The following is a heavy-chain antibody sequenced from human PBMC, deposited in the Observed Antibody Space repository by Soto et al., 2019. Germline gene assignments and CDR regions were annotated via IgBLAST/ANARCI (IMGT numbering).Heavy chain of an antibody. CDR2: ISAFSDSI. CDR1: GFIFSSYS. CDR3: AKKRRSGGDNWYFAS. Sequence: EVQLLESGGGLVQPGGSLRLSCAASGFIFSSYSMYWVRQAPGKGPEGVAGISAFSDSILYADSVEGRFTISRDNSKNTLSLQLNSLRADDTAVYFCAKKRRSGGDNWYFASWGQGTLVTVSS. D-gene: IGHD2-21*02. V-gene: IGHV3-23*01. J-gene: IGHJ4*02.